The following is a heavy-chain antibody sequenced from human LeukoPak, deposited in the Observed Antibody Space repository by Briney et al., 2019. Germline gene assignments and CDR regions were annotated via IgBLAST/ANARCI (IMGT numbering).Heavy chain of an antibody. CDR3: ARDSGRPPTSFDY. V-gene: IGHV1-69*01. D-gene: IGHD1-1*01. Sequence: PAASVKVSCKASGGTFSSYAISWVRQAPGQGLEWMGGIIPIFGTANYAQKFQGRVTITADESTSTAYMELSSLRSEDTAVYFCARDSGRPPTSFDYWGQGTLVTVSS. CDR1: GGTFSSYA. J-gene: IGHJ4*02. CDR2: IIPIFGTA.